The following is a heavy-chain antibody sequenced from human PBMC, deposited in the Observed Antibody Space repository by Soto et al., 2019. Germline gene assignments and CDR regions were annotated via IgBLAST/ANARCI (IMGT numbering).Heavy chain of an antibody. CDR2: ITTDKGKT. V-gene: IGHV1-18*01. J-gene: IGHJ4*02. Sequence: QVQLVQSGPEVKKPEASVKVSCKTSGYTFTSYGISWVRQAPGQGLEWMGWITTDKGKTTYAQKFQGRVTMTTDTPTSTAYMELRSLRSDATAVYYCATRSPAFDYWGQGTLVTVSS. CDR1: GYTFTSYG. CDR3: ATRSPAFDY.